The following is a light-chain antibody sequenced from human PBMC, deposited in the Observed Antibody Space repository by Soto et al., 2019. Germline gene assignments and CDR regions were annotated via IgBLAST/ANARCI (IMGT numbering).Light chain of an antibody. CDR2: SNN. Sequence: QSVLTQPPSASGTPGQRVTISCSGSGSNIGSNTVNWYQHLPRTAPKLLIYSNNQRSSGVPDRFSGSKSGTSASLAISGLQSEDEVDYYCAAWDDSLNYVFGTGTKVTVL. V-gene: IGLV1-44*01. CDR1: GSNIGSNT. J-gene: IGLJ1*01. CDR3: AAWDDSLNYV.